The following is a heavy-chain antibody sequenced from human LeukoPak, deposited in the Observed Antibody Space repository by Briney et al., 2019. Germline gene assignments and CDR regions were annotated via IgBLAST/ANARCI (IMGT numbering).Heavy chain of an antibody. J-gene: IGHJ4*02. CDR1: GGSISGGSYY. Sequence: PSETLPLTCTVSGGSISGGSYYWSWIRQPAGKGLEWIGRIYTSGSTNYNPSLKSRVTISVDTSKNQFSLKLSSVTAADTAVYYCARGGDYGDALSYWGQGTLVTVSS. D-gene: IGHD4-17*01. CDR3: ARGGDYGDALSY. CDR2: IYTSGST. V-gene: IGHV4-61*02.